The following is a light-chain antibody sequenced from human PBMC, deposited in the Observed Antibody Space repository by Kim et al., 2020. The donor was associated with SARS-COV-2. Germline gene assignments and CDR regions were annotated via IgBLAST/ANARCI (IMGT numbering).Light chain of an antibody. V-gene: IGKV1-5*01. Sequence: ASVGDRVTITCRASRSISSWLAWYQQKPGKAPKLLIYDASTLESGVPSRFSGSGSGTEFTLTISSLQHDDFATYYCQQYHSYTTFGPGTKVDIK. CDR1: RSISSW. CDR2: DAS. J-gene: IGKJ3*01. CDR3: QQYHSYTT.